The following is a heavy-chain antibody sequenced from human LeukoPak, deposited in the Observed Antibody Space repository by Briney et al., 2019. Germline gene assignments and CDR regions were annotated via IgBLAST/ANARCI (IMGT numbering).Heavy chain of an antibody. Sequence: ASVKVSCKVSGYTLTELSMHWVRQAPGKGLEWMGGFDPEDGETIYAQKFQGRVTLTEDTSTDTAYMELSSLRSEDTAPYYCATDVSGLPSMVRGVKDVFDIWGQGTMVTVSS. CDR2: FDPEDGET. D-gene: IGHD3-10*01. V-gene: IGHV1-24*01. J-gene: IGHJ3*02. CDR3: ATDVSGLPSMVRGVKDVFDI. CDR1: GYTLTELS.